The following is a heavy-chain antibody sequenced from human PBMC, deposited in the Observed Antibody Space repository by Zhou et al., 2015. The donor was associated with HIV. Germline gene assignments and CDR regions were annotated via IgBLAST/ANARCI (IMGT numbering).Heavy chain of an antibody. CDR1: GITFNKYW. CDR2: VNGDGSVR. Sequence: EVQLVESGGGLLQPGGSLRLSCAVSGITFNKYWMHWVRQAPGKGLEWVSRVNGDGSVRAYADAVKGRSTISRDNAVNMLYLQVNSLRAEDTGVYYCARVPRYSAYTDAFDIWGQGTLVTVSS. CDR3: ARVPRYSAYTDAFDI. V-gene: IGHV3-74*02. D-gene: IGHD5-12*01. J-gene: IGHJ3*02.